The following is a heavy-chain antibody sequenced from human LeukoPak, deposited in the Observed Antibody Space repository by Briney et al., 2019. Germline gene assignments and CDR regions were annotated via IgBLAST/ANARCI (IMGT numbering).Heavy chain of an antibody. J-gene: IGHJ4*02. D-gene: IGHD6-13*01. V-gene: IGHV3-74*01. Sequence: PGGSLRLSCAASGFTFSSYWMHWVRQAPGKGLVWVSRINSDGSSTSYADSVKGRFAISRDNAKNTLYLQMNSLRAEDTAVYYCARDRLGSSAAARYWGQGTLVTVSS. CDR1: GFTFSSYW. CDR3: ARDRLGSSAAARY. CDR2: INSDGSST.